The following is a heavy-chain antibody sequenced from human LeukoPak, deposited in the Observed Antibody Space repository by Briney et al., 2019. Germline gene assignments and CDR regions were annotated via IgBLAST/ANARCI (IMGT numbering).Heavy chain of an antibody. CDR2: ISSSGSTI. Sequence: PGGSLRLSCAASGFTFSSYEMNWVRQAPGKGLEWVSYISSSGSTIYYADSVKGRFTISRDNAKNSLYLQMNSLRAEDTAVYYCARDLGLAGWNDFLNDAFDIRGQGTMVTVSS. CDR3: ARDLGLAGWNDFLNDAFDI. D-gene: IGHD1-1*01. CDR1: GFTFSSYE. J-gene: IGHJ3*02. V-gene: IGHV3-48*03.